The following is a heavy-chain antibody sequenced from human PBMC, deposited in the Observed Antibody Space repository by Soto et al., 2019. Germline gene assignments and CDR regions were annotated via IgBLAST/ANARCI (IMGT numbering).Heavy chain of an antibody. CDR3: ARTGQQWLGSDY. J-gene: IGHJ4*02. CDR1: GGSISSSSYY. Sequence: QLQLQESGPGLVKPSETLSLTCTVSGGSISSSSYYWGWIRQPPGKGLEWIGSIYYSGSTYYNPSLKSRVTISVDTSKNQFSLKLSSVTAADTAVYYCARTGQQWLGSDYWGQGTLDTVSS. CDR2: IYYSGST. V-gene: IGHV4-39*01. D-gene: IGHD6-19*01.